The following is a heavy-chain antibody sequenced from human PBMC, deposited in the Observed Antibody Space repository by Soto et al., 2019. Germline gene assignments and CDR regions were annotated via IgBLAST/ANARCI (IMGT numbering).Heavy chain of an antibody. J-gene: IGHJ4*02. CDR2: IYYRGNA. Sequence: SETLSLTCSVSDDSINSDKYYWGWIRQPPGKGLEWIGSIYYRGNAYYNPSLQTRVTISLDNSRSQFSLKLNSVTAADSAVYFCARLEGPATISYYFDFWGPGALVTVSS. V-gene: IGHV4-39*01. CDR3: ARLEGPATISYYFDF. CDR1: DDSINSDKYY. D-gene: IGHD3-3*01.